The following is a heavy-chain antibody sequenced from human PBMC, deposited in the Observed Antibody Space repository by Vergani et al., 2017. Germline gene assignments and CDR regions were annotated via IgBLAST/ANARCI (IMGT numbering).Heavy chain of an antibody. D-gene: IGHD3-10*01. J-gene: IGHJ5*02. CDR3: AGWFMVRGVGGYNWFDP. CDR1: GYSFTSYW. CDR2: IDPSASYT. Sequence: EVQLVQSGAEVKKPGESLRISCKGSGYSFTSYWISWVRQMPGKGLEWMGRIDPSASYTNYSPSFQGHVPIAADKSISTSYLQWSSMKASDTAMYYCAGWFMVRGVGGYNWFDPWGQGTLVTVSS. V-gene: IGHV5-10-1*01.